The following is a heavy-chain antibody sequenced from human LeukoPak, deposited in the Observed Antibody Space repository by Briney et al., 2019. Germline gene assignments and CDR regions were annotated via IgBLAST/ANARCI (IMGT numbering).Heavy chain of an antibody. Sequence: GGSLRLSCAASGYTFTSYYMHWVRQAPGQGLEWMGIINPSGGSTSYAQKFQGRVTMTRDTSTSTVYMELSSLRSEDTAVYYCARDPEYYYGSGNDYMDVWGKGTTVTVSS. D-gene: IGHD3-10*01. J-gene: IGHJ6*03. CDR1: GYTFTSYY. CDR3: ARDPEYYYGSGNDYMDV. V-gene: IGHV1-46*01. CDR2: INPSGGST.